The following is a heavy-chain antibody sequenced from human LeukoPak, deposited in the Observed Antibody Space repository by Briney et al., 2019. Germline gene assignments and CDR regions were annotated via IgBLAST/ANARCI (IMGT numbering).Heavy chain of an antibody. CDR1: GFIFANFR. CDR3: ATITRPNGY. Sequence: GTSLRLSCEASGFIFANFRLHWVRLAPGKGLEWVALLSRDGSEEYFAQSVRGRFAISRDISKNILYLQMNNVTSDDTGIYYCATITRPNGYWGQGTMVTVSS. V-gene: IGHV3-30*09. CDR2: LSRDGSEE. D-gene: IGHD1-14*01. J-gene: IGHJ4*02.